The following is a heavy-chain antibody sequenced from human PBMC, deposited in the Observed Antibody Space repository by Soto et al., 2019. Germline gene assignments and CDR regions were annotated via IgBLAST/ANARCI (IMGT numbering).Heavy chain of an antibody. CDR1: GFTFSSYA. J-gene: IGHJ4*02. CDR2: ISYDGSNK. D-gene: IGHD2-15*01. V-gene: IGHV3-30-3*01. Sequence: PGGSLRLSCAASGFTFSSYAMHWVRQAPGKGLEWVAVISYDGSNKYYADSVKGRFTISRDNSKNTLYLQMNSLRAEDTAVYYCARGVPTHVVVVAAIFDYWGQGTLVTVSS. CDR3: ARGVPTHVVVVAAIFDY.